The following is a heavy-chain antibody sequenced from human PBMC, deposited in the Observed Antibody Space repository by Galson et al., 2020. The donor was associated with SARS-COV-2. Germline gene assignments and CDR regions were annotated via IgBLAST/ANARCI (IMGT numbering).Heavy chain of an antibody. J-gene: IGHJ2*01. CDR1: GFTFSNYG. Sequence: GESLKISCAASGFTFSNYGMHWVRQGPGTGLEWVATISYDGSNTYYTDSVKGRFTISRDNSKNTLYLQMNSLRAEDTAVYYCASWRWEPTTSYLDLWGRGTLVTVSS. V-gene: IGHV3-30*03. CDR3: ASWRWEPTTSYLDL. CDR2: ISYDGSNT. D-gene: IGHD1-26*01.